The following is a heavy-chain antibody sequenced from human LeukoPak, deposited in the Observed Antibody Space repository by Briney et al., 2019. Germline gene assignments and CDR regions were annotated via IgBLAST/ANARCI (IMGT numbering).Heavy chain of an antibody. D-gene: IGHD6-19*01. J-gene: IGHJ4*02. CDR2: MKQDGSEK. CDR1: GFTFSSFW. CDR3: ARSLAGPSGYFDY. Sequence: PGGSLRLSCAASGFTFSSFWMTWVRQAPGKGLEWVANMKQDGSEKYYVDSVKGRFTISRDNAKNSLYLQMNSLRAADTAVYYCARSLAGPSGYFDYWGRGTLVTVSS. V-gene: IGHV3-7*01.